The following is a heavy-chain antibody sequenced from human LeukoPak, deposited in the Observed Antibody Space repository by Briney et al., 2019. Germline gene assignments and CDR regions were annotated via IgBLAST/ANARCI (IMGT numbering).Heavy chain of an antibody. V-gene: IGHV3-9*01. Sequence: GGSLRLSCAASGFTFDDYGMHWVRQPPGKGLEWVSGISWNSGNIGYADSVKGRFTISRDNAKNSLYLQMDILKPEDTAFYYCAKVDGYNSGWYNSWGQGTLVTVSS. D-gene: IGHD6-19*01. CDR2: ISWNSGNI. J-gene: IGHJ5*01. CDR1: GFTFDDYG. CDR3: AKVDGYNSGWYNS.